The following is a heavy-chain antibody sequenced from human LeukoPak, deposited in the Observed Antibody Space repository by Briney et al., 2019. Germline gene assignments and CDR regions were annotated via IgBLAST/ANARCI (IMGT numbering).Heavy chain of an antibody. D-gene: IGHD3-10*01. CDR1: GFTFGDYA. CDR2: IRSKAYGGTT. Sequence: GGSLRLSCTASGFTFGDYAISWVRQAPGKGLEWVGFIRSKAYGGTTEYAASVKGRFTISRDDSKSIAYLQMNSLKTEDTAVYYCTRGGIKVAYWGQGTLVNVSS. J-gene: IGHJ4*02. V-gene: IGHV3-49*04. CDR3: TRGGIKVAY.